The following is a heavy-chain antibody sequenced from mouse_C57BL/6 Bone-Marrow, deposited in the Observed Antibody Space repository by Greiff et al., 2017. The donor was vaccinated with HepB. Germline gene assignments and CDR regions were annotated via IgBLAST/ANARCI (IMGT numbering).Heavy chain of an antibody. CDR1: GYAFSSSW. D-gene: IGHD2-4*01. CDR2: IYPGDGDT. Sequence: QVTLKESGPELVKPGASVKISCKASGYAFSSSWMNWVKQRPGKGLEWIGRIYPGDGDTNYNGKFKGKATLTADKSSRTAYMQLSSLTSEDSAVYFCARRDYYDYDRYFDVWGTGTTVTVSS. CDR3: ARRDYYDYDRYFDV. V-gene: IGHV1-82*01. J-gene: IGHJ1*03.